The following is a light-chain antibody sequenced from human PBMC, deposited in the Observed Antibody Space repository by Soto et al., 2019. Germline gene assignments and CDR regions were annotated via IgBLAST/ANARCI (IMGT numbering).Light chain of an antibody. V-gene: IGLV3-21*02. CDR1: NIGTRS. Sequence: SYELTQPPSVSVAPGQTARISCGGNNIGTRSVHWYQLRPGQAPVLVVFDDSDRPSGIPERFSGSNSGNTATLTIGRVEAGDEADYYCQVWNGGVVFGGGTKLTVL. CDR3: QVWNGGVV. J-gene: IGLJ2*01. CDR2: DDS.